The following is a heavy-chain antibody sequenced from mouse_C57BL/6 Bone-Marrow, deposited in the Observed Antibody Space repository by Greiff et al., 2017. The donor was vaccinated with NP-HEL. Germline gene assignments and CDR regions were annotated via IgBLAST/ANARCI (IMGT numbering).Heavy chain of an antibody. CDR3: ARETYYYGSLFDY. CDR1: GFTFSSYA. CDR2: ISDGGSYT. J-gene: IGHJ2*01. D-gene: IGHD1-1*01. Sequence: EVQLVESGGGLVKPGGSLKLSCAASGFTFSSYAMSWVRQTPEKRLEWVATISDGGSYTYYPDNVKGRFTISRDNAKNNLYLQMSHLKSEDTAMYYCARETYYYGSLFDYWGQGTTLTVSS. V-gene: IGHV5-4*01.